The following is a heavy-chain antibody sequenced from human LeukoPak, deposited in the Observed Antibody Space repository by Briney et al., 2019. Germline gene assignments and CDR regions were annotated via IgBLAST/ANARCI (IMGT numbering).Heavy chain of an antibody. V-gene: IGHV3-23*01. CDR3: AKGAEIDL. D-gene: IGHD3-16*01. CDR2: VTGPGDTT. Sequence: GGSLRLSFAPSGFTVTNYAMDCVRQASGKGLEWVSAVTGPGDTTYYADSVKGRFFMSREDSKTTVYLQMNSLSAEDPAIYYCAKGAEIDLWGQGTLVTVSS. J-gene: IGHJ5*02. CDR1: GFTVTNYA.